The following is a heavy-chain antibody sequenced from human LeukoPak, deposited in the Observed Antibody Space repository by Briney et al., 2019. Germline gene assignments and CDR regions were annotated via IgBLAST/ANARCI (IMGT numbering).Heavy chain of an antibody. CDR2: ISSSSSYI. D-gene: IGHD6-19*01. CDR1: GFTFSSYS. CDR3: ARDPGSRVGGTFPYGY. Sequence: GGSLGLSCAASGFTFSSYSMNWVRQAPGKGLEWVSSISSSSSYIYYADSVKGRFTISRDNAKNSLYLQMNSLRAEDTAVYYCARDPGSRVGGTFPYGYWGQGTLVTVSS. J-gene: IGHJ4*02. V-gene: IGHV3-21*01.